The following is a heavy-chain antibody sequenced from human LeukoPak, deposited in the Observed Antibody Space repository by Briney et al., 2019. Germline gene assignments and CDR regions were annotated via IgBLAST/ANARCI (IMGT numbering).Heavy chain of an antibody. J-gene: IGHJ4*02. V-gene: IGHV4-39*01. D-gene: IGHD1-26*01. Sequence: PSETLSLTCSVSGASISGGTYYWGWIRQPPGKGLEWIGSIYYTGSTYDNPSLKSRLTISVDTSKNQFSLKLSSVTAADTAVYYCARRGGSGRAFDYWGQGTLVTVSS. CDR2: IYYTGST. CDR1: GASISGGTYY. CDR3: ARRGGSGRAFDY.